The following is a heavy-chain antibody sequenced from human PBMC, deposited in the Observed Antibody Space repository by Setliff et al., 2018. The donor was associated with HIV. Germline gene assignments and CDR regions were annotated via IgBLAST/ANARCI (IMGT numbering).Heavy chain of an antibody. CDR3: ARRGRFTGGYSYGSDYFEY. D-gene: IGHD5-18*01. J-gene: IGHJ4*02. Sequence: ASVKVSCKASGYSFINHAMHWVRQAPGQRLEWMGWINVGSGKTQYSQEFQGRVTITRDTSATTAYMELSSLRSEDTAVYYCARRGRFTGGYSYGSDYFEYWGRGTLVTVSS. CDR1: GYSFINHA. CDR2: INVGSGKT. V-gene: IGHV1-3*01.